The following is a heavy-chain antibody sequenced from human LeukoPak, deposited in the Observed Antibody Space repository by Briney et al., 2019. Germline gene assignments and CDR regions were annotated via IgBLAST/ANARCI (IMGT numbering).Heavy chain of an antibody. D-gene: IGHD3-3*01. CDR2: INPNSGVT. J-gene: IGHJ4*02. CDR1: GYTFSGFY. V-gene: IGHV1-2*02. CDR3: ARAGLIGSGGLAYDY. Sequence: ASVKVSCKASGYTFSGFYIHWVRQAPGQGLEWMGWINPNSGVTNYAQKLQGRVTMTRDTSINTAYMELTSLRSEDTAVYYCARAGLIGSGGLAYDYWGQGTLVTVSS.